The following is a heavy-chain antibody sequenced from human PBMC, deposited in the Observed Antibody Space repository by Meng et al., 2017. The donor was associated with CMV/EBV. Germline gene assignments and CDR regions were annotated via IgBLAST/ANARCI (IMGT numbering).Heavy chain of an antibody. CDR2: INPNSAGT. Sequence: QGQPVQSESEGKKPGASVKVSCKASGYSFIGHYIHWVRQAPGQGLEWMGRINPNSAGTNYVEKFQGRVTMTRDTSNNIVYMELTRLTSDDTAVYYCTRSWIDSFTPDFDYWGQGTLVTVSS. D-gene: IGHD2-2*03. CDR3: TRSWIDSFTPDFDY. J-gene: IGHJ4*02. CDR1: GYSFIGHY. V-gene: IGHV1-2*06.